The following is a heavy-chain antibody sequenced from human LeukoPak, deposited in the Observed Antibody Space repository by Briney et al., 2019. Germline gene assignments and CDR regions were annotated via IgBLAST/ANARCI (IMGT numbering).Heavy chain of an antibody. CDR2: IYDSGST. D-gene: IGHD3-22*01. V-gene: IGHV4-59*01. J-gene: IGHJ4*02. CDR1: GGSISSYY. CDR3: ARQSISGSSLSYFDY. Sequence: SETLSLSCTVSGGSISSYYWSWIRQPPGKGLEWIGNIYDSGSTNYNPSLKSRVTISVDTSKNQCSLKLSSVTAADTAVYYCARQSISGSSLSYFDYWGQGTLVNVSS.